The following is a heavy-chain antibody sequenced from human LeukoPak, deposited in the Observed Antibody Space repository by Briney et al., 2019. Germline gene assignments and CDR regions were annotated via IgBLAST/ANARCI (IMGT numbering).Heavy chain of an antibody. D-gene: IGHD2-8*01. CDR1: GGSISSGGYS. J-gene: IGHJ3*01. Sequence: SSQTLSLTCTVSGGSISSGGYSWSWIRQHPGKGLEWIGYIYYSGSTYYNPSLRSRVTISVDTPKNQFSLKLSSVTAADTAVYYCARYCTNGVCPDAFDFWGQGTMVTVSS. V-gene: IGHV4-31*03. CDR3: ARYCTNGVCPDAFDF. CDR2: IYYSGST.